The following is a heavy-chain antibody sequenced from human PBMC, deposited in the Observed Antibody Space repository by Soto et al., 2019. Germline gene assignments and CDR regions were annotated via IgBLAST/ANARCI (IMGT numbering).Heavy chain of an antibody. V-gene: IGHV4-59*01. CDR2: IYYSGST. CDR1: GGSISSYY. Sequence: SETLSLTYTVSGGSISSYYWSWIRQPPGKGLEWIGYIYYSGSTNYNPSLKSRVTISVDTSKNQFSLKLSSVTAADTAVYYCARDLSEDYGDYGSYFDYWGQGTLVTVSS. J-gene: IGHJ4*02. D-gene: IGHD4-17*01. CDR3: ARDLSEDYGDYGSYFDY.